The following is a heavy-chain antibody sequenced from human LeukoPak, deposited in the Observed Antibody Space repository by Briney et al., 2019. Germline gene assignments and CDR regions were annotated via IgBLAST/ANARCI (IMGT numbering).Heavy chain of an antibody. D-gene: IGHD3-22*01. V-gene: IGHV4-31*03. CDR3: ARGANYYDSSGYPHDAFDI. Sequence: SETLSLTCTVSGGSISSGGYYWSWIRQHPGKGLEWIGYIYYSGSTYYNPSLKSRVTISVDRSKNQFSLKLSSVTAADTAVYYCARGANYYDSSGYPHDAFDIWGQGTMVTVSS. CDR2: IYYSGST. CDR1: GGSISSGGYY. J-gene: IGHJ3*02.